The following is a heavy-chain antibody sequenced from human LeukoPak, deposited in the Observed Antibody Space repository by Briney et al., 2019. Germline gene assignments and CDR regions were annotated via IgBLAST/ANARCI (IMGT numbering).Heavy chain of an antibody. CDR3: AKDGGGPVVPAAINWFDP. Sequence: GGSLRLSCAASGFTFSNAWMSWVRQAPGKGLEWVGRIKSKTDGGTTDYAAPVKGRFTISRDDSKNTLYLQMNSLRAEDTAVYYCAKDGGGPVVPAAINWFDPWGQGTLVTVSS. CDR1: GFTFSNAW. CDR2: IKSKTDGGTT. V-gene: IGHV3-15*01. D-gene: IGHD2-2*01. J-gene: IGHJ5*02.